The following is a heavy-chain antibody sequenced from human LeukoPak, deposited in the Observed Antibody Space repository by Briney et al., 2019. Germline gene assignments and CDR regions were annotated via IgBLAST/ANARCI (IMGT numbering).Heavy chain of an antibody. CDR3: ARGHRYLMYDILTGYSPLTNYFDY. CDR1: GGSFSGYY. Sequence: SETLSLTCAVYGGSFSGYYWSWIRQPPGKGLEWIGEIIHSGSTNYNPSLKSRVTISVDTSKNQFSLKLSSVTAADTAVYYCARGHRYLMYDILTGYSPLTNYFDYWGQGTLVTVSS. J-gene: IGHJ4*02. D-gene: IGHD3-9*01. V-gene: IGHV4-34*01. CDR2: IIHSGST.